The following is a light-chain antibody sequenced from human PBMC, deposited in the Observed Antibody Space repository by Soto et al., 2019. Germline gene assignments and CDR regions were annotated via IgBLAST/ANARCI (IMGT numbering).Light chain of an antibody. CDR1: SSDFGSYKF. V-gene: IGLV2-23*01. J-gene: IGLJ1*01. CDR2: ETS. Sequence: QSALTQPACVSGSPGQSVTISCTGTSSDFGSYKFVSWYQHHPGKVPKVIIYETSKRPSGVSDRFSGSKSGNTASLTISGLQAEDEADYYCFSFTSTNTHVFGSGTKLTVL. CDR3: FSFTSTNTHV.